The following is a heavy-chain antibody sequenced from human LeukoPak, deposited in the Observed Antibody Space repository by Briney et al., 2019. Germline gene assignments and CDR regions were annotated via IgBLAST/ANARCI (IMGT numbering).Heavy chain of an antibody. J-gene: IGHJ6*03. CDR2: IVGDSTIE. V-gene: IGHV3-53*01. Sequence: GGSLRLSCAASGFTVSSNYMSWVRQPPGKGLEWVSTIVGDSTIEYYADSVKGRFTISSDNSKTMLFLHMNSLRAEDTANYYCARQPYFYYYLDVWGKGTTVTVTS. CDR3: ARQPYFYYYLDV. CDR1: GFTVSSNY.